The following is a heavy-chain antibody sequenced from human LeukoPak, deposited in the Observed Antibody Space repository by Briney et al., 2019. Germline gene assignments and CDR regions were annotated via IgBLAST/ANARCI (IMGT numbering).Heavy chain of an antibody. Sequence: ASVKVSCKASGYTFITYYVHWVRQAPGQGLEWMGVINPSGGSTSYAQKFQGRVTMTGDTSTSTVYMELSGLRSEDTAVYYCARSRLRLDYWGQGTLVTVSS. D-gene: IGHD5-12*01. V-gene: IGHV1-46*01. CDR1: GYTFITYY. J-gene: IGHJ4*02. CDR3: ARSRLRLDY. CDR2: INPSGGST.